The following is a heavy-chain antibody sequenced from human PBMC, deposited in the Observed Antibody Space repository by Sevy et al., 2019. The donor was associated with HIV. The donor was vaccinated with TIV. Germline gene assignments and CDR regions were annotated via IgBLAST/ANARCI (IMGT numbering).Heavy chain of an antibody. CDR2: ISGSGRST. Sequence: GGSLRLSCAASGFTFDNFDMNWVRQAPGKGLEWVSGISGSGRSTYHADSVTGRFTISRDNSKNTVFLHMNTLRAEDTAVYYCAKVGGRATTNYYYGLDVWGPGTPVTVSS. J-gene: IGHJ6*02. V-gene: IGHV3-23*01. CDR3: AKVGGRATTNYYYGLDV. CDR1: GFTFDNFD. D-gene: IGHD1-1*01.